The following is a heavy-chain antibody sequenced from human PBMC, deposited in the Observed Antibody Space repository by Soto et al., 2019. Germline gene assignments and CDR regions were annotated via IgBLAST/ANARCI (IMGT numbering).Heavy chain of an antibody. V-gene: IGHV4-59*01. Sequence: SETLSLTCTVSGVFISSYYWSWIRQPPGKGLEWIGYIYYSGSTNYNPSLKSRVTISVDTSKNQFSLKLSSVTAADTAVYYCARGNNYFNYWGQGTLVTVSS. CDR1: GVFISSYY. J-gene: IGHJ4*02. CDR3: ARGNNYFNY. CDR2: IYYSGST.